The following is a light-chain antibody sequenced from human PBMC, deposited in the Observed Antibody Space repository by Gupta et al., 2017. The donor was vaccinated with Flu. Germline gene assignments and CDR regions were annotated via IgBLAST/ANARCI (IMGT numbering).Light chain of an antibody. CDR3: QQVNSYPIT. J-gene: IGKJ5*01. CDR1: QGISGY. CDR2: GAS. Sequence: FLSPSVGGRVTITCRASQGISGYLAWYQQKPGKAPKLLIYGASTLQSGVPSRFSGSGYGTEFTLTISSLQPEDFATYYCQQVNSYPITFGQGTRLEIK. V-gene: IGKV1-9*01.